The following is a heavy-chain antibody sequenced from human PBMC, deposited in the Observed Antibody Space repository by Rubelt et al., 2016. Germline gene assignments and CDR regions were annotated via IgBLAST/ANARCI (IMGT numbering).Heavy chain of an antibody. V-gene: IGHV3-21*04. Sequence: EVHLVESGGGLVKPGGSLRLSCVASGFTFSSYSMIWVRQAPGKGLEWVSSTSGSSNYIYYADSLRGRFTVSRDNAKNSRVMQLNGLGHGGRAVYYCVSGRYNGNEVVPFDVGGRGTMGTVSS. CDR3: VSGRYNGNEVVPFDV. CDR2: TSGSSNYI. J-gene: IGHJ3*01. CDR1: GFTFSSYS. D-gene: IGHD5-12*01.